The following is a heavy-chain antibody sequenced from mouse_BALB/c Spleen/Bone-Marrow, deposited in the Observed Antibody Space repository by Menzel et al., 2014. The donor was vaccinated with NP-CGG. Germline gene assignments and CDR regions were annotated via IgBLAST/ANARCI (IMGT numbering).Heavy chain of an antibody. CDR1: GYSLTGYT. Sequence: EVQLQQSGPELVKPGASMKISCKASGYSLTGYTMNWVKQSHGKNLEWIGLINPYNGGTNYNQKFKDKATLTVDKSSSTAYMELLSLTSEDSAVYYCAREATTGYYFDYWGQGTTLTVSS. V-gene: IGHV1-18*01. CDR2: INPYNGGT. J-gene: IGHJ2*01. CDR3: AREATTGYYFDY. D-gene: IGHD1-1*01.